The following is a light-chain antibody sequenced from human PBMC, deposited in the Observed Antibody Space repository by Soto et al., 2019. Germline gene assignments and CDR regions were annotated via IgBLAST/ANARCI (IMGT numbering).Light chain of an antibody. CDR1: QNIDYY. J-gene: IGKJ4*01. CDR3: QQTFSARDLI. V-gene: IGKV1-39*01. CDR2: AAS. Sequence: DIPMTQSPSSLSASVGDRVIITCRASQNIDYYLNWYQQKPGKAPKLLIYAASSLQSGVPSRFSGSGSGTDFTLTISSLQPEDFATYFCQQTFSARDLIFRGGTKVEI.